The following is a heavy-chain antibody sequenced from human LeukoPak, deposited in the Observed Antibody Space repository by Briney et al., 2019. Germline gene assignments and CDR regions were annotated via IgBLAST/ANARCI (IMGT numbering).Heavy chain of an antibody. V-gene: IGHV4-39*01. J-gene: IGHJ4*02. CDR3: ARQGDYYDSSGAFDY. D-gene: IGHD3-22*01. Sequence: SETLSLTCTVSGGSISSSSYYWGWIRQPPGKGLEWIGSIYYSGSTYYNPSLKSRVTISVDTSKNQFSLKLSSVTAADTAVCYCARQGDYYDSSGAFDYWGQGTLVTVSS. CDR1: GGSISSSSYY. CDR2: IYYSGST.